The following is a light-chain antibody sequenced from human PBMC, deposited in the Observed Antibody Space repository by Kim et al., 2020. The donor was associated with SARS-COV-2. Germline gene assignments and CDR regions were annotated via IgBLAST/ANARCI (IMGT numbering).Light chain of an antibody. CDR2: LNSDGSH. V-gene: IGLV4-69*01. Sequence: QLVLTQSPSASASLGASVKLTCTLSSGHSLYGIAWHQQQPDKGPRYLMKLNSDGSHSKGDGIPDRFSGSRSGAEHYLTISSLQSEDEADYYCQAWGAGIWVFGGGTQLTVL. CDR1: SGHSLYG. J-gene: IGLJ3*02. CDR3: QAWGAGIWV.